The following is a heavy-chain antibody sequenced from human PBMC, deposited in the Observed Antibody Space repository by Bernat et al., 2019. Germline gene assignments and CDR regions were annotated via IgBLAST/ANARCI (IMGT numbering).Heavy chain of an antibody. V-gene: IGHV3-30-3*01. J-gene: IGHJ4*02. Sequence: QVQLVESGGGVVQPGRSLRLSCAASGFTFSSYAMHWVRQAPGKGLEWVAVISYDGSNKYYADSVKGRFTISRDNSKNTLYLQMNSLRAEDTAVYYCARVTTRYCDYWGQGTLVTVSS. CDR1: GFTFSSYA. D-gene: IGHD3-22*01. CDR3: ARVTTRYCDY. CDR2: ISYDGSNK.